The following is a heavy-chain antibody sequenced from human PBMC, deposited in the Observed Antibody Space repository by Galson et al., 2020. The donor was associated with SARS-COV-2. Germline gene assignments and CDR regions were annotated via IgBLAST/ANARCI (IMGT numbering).Heavy chain of an antibody. D-gene: IGHD3-10*01. Sequence: SGPTLVKPTETLTLTCTVSGFSLTNDKLGVSWIRQPPGKALEWLAHIFSSDEKSYSTSLKSRLTISKDTSKSQVVLTMTNMDPVDAATYFCARTNRGDVYPSILYYFDSWGQGTLVTVSS. CDR2: IFSSDEK. V-gene: IGHV2-26*01. J-gene: IGHJ4*02. CDR1: GFSLTNDKLG. CDR3: ARTNRGDVYPSILYYFDS.